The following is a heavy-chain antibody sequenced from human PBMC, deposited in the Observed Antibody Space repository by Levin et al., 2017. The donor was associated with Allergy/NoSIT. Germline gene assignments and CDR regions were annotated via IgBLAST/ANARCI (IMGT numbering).Heavy chain of an antibody. V-gene: IGHV4-59*01. J-gene: IGHJ4*02. CDR1: AGSIRGNY. Sequence: SQTLSLTCTVSAGSIRGNYWTWIRQSPGKGLEWIGYINYSGTTKYNPSLQSRVTISVAMPNTHFSLELTSVIAADTAVYYCARGSGVAIFGVTGGMIDDWGQGILVTVSS. D-gene: IGHD3-3*01. CDR3: ARGSGVAIFGVTGGMIDD. CDR2: INYSGTT.